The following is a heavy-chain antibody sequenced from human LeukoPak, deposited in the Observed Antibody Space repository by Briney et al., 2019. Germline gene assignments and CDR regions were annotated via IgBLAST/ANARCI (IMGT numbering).Heavy chain of an antibody. Sequence: PGRSLRLSCAASGFTFSSYGMHWVRQASGKGLEWVAVISYDGSNKYYADSVKGRFTISRDNSKNTLYLQMNSLRAEDTAVYYCAKVWGIKQYYFDYWGLGTLVTVSS. CDR3: AKVWGIKQYYFDY. V-gene: IGHV3-30*18. CDR2: ISYDGSNK. J-gene: IGHJ4*02. CDR1: GFTFSSYG. D-gene: IGHD3-16*01.